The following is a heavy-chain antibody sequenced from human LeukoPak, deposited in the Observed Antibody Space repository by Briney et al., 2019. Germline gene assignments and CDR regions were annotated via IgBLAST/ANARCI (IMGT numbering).Heavy chain of an antibody. CDR3: ARQSRWAVAGIQGGNYGMDV. D-gene: IGHD6-19*01. Sequence: SETLSLTCTVSGGSISSYYWSWIRQPPGKGLEWIGYIYYSGSTNYNPSLKSRVTISVDTSKNQFSLKLSSVTAADTAVYYCARQSRWAVAGIQGGNYGMDVWGQGTTVTVSS. CDR2: IYYSGST. CDR1: GGSISSYY. J-gene: IGHJ6*02. V-gene: IGHV4-59*08.